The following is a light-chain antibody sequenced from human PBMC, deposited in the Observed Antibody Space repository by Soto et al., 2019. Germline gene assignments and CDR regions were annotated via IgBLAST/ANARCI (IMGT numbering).Light chain of an antibody. CDR2: VAS. Sequence: IPMTQSPSSLSASVGDTVTVTCRASQGIRNYLNWFQQKPGKAPKRLISVASTLQSGVPSRFSGSGSGTEFTLTISSLQPEDSATYYCLQHNTYPYTFGQGTKLESK. CDR3: LQHNTYPYT. CDR1: QGIRNY. V-gene: IGKV1-17*01. J-gene: IGKJ2*01.